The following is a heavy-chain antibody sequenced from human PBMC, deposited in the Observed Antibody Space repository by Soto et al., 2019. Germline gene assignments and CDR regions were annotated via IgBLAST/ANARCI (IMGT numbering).Heavy chain of an antibody. CDR1: GFTFSSYS. J-gene: IGHJ4*02. CDR3: ARANYYGSPGDFDY. V-gene: IGHV3-48*01. CDR2: ISSSSSTI. Sequence: EVQLVESGGGLVQPGGSLRLSCAASGFTFSSYSMNWVRQAPGKGLEWVAYISSSSSTIYYADSVKGRFTFSRDNFKNSLYLQMNSASAEDTAVYYCARANYYGSPGDFDYWGQGTLVTVSS. D-gene: IGHD3-10*01.